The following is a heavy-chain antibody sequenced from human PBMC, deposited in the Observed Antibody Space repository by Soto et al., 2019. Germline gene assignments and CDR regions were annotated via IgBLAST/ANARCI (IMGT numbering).Heavy chain of an antibody. Sequence: SETLSLTCAVYGGSFSGCFWNWIRQTPGKGLEWIGKVNHNGRSNYNPPLKSRVTISLDMSKNQISLKLTSVTAADTAVYYCARGGSSDWQVAFDFWGQGTMVTVSS. J-gene: IGHJ3*01. CDR2: VNHNGRS. CDR1: GGSFSGCF. D-gene: IGHD6-19*01. V-gene: IGHV4-34*01. CDR3: ARGGSSDWQVAFDF.